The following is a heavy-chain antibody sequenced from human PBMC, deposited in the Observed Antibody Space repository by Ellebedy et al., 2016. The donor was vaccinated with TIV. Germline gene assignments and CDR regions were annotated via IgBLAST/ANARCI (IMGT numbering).Heavy chain of an antibody. CDR1: GFTFSSYE. Sequence: GESLKISCAASGFTFSSYEMNWVRQAPGKGLEWVSYISSSGSTIYYADSVKGRFTISRDNAKNSLYLQMNSLRAEDTAVYYCARDRVVVPAANYGMDVWGQGTTVTVSS. CDR2: ISSSGSTI. V-gene: IGHV3-48*03. D-gene: IGHD2-2*01. J-gene: IGHJ6*02. CDR3: ARDRVVVPAANYGMDV.